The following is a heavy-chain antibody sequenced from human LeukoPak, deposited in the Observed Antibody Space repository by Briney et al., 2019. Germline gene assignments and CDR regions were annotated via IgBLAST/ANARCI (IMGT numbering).Heavy chain of an antibody. V-gene: IGHV3-30*04. CDR3: GRGILTDIAVAGTPLDP. Sequence: GGSLRLSCAASGFIFSSYAMHWVRQAPGKGLEWVAVISYDGSKKYDADSVKGRFTISRDNSKNTLYLQMNSLRVEDTAVYYCGRGILTDIAVAGTPLDPWGQGTLVTVSS. D-gene: IGHD6-19*01. J-gene: IGHJ5*02. CDR1: GFIFSSYA. CDR2: ISYDGSKK.